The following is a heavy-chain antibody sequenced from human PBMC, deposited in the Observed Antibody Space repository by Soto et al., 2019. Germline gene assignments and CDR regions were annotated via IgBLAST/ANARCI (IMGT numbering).Heavy chain of an antibody. CDR2: ITGSGGST. J-gene: IGHJ4*02. V-gene: IGHV3-23*01. CDR1: GFTFSSYA. D-gene: IGHD3-10*01. CDR3: TKALFYYGSGSANFDY. Sequence: GGSLSLSCAASGFTFSSYAMSWVRQAPGKGLEWVSAITGSGGSTYYADSVKGRFTISRDNSKNTLYLQMNSLRAEDTAAYYCTKALFYYGSGSANFDYWGQGTQVTVSS.